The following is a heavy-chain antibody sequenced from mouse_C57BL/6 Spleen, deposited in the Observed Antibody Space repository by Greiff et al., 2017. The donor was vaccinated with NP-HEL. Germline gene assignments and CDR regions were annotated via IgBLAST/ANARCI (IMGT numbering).Heavy chain of an antibody. CDR2: IYPGDGDT. CDR1: GYAFSSSW. J-gene: IGHJ2*01. CDR3: ARENDYDYDEGYYFDY. D-gene: IGHD2-4*01. Sequence: QLQQSGPELVKPGASVKISCKASGYAFSSSWMNWVKQRPGKGLEWIGRIYPGDGDTNYNGKFKGKATLTADKSSSTAYMQLSSLTSEDSAVYFCARENDYDYDEGYYFDYWGQGTTLTVSS. V-gene: IGHV1-82*01.